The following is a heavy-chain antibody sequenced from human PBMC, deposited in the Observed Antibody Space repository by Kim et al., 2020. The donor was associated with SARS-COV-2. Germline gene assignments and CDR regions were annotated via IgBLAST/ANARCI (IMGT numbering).Heavy chain of an antibody. D-gene: IGHD5-18*01. Sequence: VGSLRLSCAASGFTFDDYAMHWVRQAPGKGLEWVSLISWDGGSTYYADSVKGRFTISRDNSKNSLYLQMNSLRAEDTALYYCAKDMSLRYSYGLGYGMDVWGQGTTVTVSS. V-gene: IGHV3-43D*03. CDR3: AKDMSLRYSYGLGYGMDV. CDR2: ISWDGGST. CDR1: GFTFDDYA. J-gene: IGHJ6*02.